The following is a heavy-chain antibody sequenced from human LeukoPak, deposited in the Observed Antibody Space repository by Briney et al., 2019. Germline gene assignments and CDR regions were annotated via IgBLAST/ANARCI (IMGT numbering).Heavy chain of an antibody. J-gene: IGHJ6*02. CDR2: IYYSGST. CDR3: ARHGVFDYYGMDV. Sequence: SETPSLTCTVSGGSISSSSYYWGWIRQPPGKGLEWIGSIYYSGSTYYNPSLKSRVTISVDTSKNQFSLKLSSVTAADTAVYYCARHGVFDYYGMDVWGQGTTVTVSS. D-gene: IGHD3-16*01. CDR1: GGSISSSSYY. V-gene: IGHV4-39*01.